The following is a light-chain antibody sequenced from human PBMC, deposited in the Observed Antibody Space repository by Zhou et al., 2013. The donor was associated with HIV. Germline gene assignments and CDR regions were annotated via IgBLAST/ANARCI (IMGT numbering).Light chain of an antibody. CDR2: DAS. V-gene: IGKV1-39*01. Sequence: DIQMTQSPSSLSASVGDTVTITCQASHDISNYLNWYQQKPGKAPKLLIYDASNLETGVPSRFSGSGSGADFTLTINSLQPEDFATYFCQQSYSVPPTFGQGTKLEI. CDR3: QQSYSVPPT. J-gene: IGKJ2*01. CDR1: HDISNY.